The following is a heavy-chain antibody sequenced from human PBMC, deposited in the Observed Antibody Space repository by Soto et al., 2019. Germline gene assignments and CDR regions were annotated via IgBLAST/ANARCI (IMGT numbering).Heavy chain of an antibody. J-gene: IGHJ6*03. D-gene: IGHD3-3*01. CDR1: GFTFSSYG. V-gene: IGHV3-30*18. CDR2: ISYDGSNK. Sequence: GGSLRLSCAASGFTFSSYGMHWVRQAPGKGLEWVAVISYDGSNKYYADSVKGRFTISRDNSKNTLYLQMNSLRAEDTAVYYCAKDFYDFWSGYVYYYYYMDVWGKGTTVTVSS. CDR3: AKDFYDFWSGYVYYYYYMDV.